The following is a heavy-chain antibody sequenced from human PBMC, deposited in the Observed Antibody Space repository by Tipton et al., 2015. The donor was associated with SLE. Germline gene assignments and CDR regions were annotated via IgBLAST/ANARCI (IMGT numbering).Heavy chain of an antibody. Sequence: SLRLSCAASGFTFSSYGMHWVRQAPGKGLEWVAVIWYDGSNKYYADSVKGRFTISRDNSKNTLYLQMNSLRAEDTAVYYCARGGRNTGYCSGGSCFEGRYWGQGTLVTVSS. D-gene: IGHD2-15*01. CDR2: IWYDGSNK. V-gene: IGHV3-33*01. CDR3: ARGGRNTGYCSGGSCFEGRY. J-gene: IGHJ4*02. CDR1: GFTFSSYG.